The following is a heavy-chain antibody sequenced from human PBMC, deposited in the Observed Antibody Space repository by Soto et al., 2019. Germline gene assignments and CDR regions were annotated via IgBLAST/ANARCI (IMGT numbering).Heavy chain of an antibody. CDR2: VNHNGRN. CDR3: ARGGSSDWQVAFDF. V-gene: IGHV4-34*01. J-gene: IGHJ3*01. Sequence: SETLSLTCDVYGGSFSGYFWNWIRQSPGKGLEWIGKVNHNGRNNYNPSLKSRVTISLDMSKKQISLKLTSVTAADTAVYYCARGGSSDWQVAFDFWRQGTMVTVSS. CDR1: GGSFSGYF. D-gene: IGHD6-19*01.